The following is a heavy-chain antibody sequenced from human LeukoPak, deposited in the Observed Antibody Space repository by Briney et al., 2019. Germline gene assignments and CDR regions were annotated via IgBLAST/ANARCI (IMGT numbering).Heavy chain of an antibody. D-gene: IGHD2-15*01. V-gene: IGHV2-26*01. CDR2: IFSNDEK. Sequence: SGPTLVNPTETLTLTCTVSGFSLSNARMGVSWIRQPPGKALEWLAHIFSNDEKSYSTSLKSRLTISKDTSKSQVVLTMTNMDPVDTATYFCARMEEKWSRRSYHWFDPWGQGTLVTVSS. J-gene: IGHJ5*02. CDR3: ARMEEKWSRRSYHWFDP. CDR1: GFSLSNARMG.